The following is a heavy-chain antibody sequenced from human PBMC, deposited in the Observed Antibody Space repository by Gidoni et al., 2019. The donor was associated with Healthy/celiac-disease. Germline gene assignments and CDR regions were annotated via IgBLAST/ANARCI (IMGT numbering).Heavy chain of an antibody. J-gene: IGHJ4*02. CDR1: GGSFSGYY. V-gene: IGHV4-34*01. CDR2: INHSGST. CDR3: ARGLVVVPAAASNYFDY. D-gene: IGHD2-2*01. Sequence: QVQLQQWGEGLLKPSETLSLTCAVYGGSFSGYYWSWIRQPPGKGLELIGEINHSGSTNYNPSLNSRVTISVDTSKNQFSLKLSSVTAADTAVYYCARGLVVVPAAASNYFDYWGQGTLVTVSS.